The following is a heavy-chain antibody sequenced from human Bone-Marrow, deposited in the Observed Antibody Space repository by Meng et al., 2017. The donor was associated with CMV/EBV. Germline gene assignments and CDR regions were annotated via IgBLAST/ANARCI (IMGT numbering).Heavy chain of an antibody. J-gene: IGHJ4*02. CDR3: TRDLIVVPADLPVY. CDR2: IRSKAYGGTT. CDR1: GFTFGDYA. V-gene: IGHV3-49*04. D-gene: IGHD2-2*01. Sequence: GESLKISCTASGFTFGDYAMSWVRQAPGKGLEWVGFIRSKAYGGTTEYAASAKGRFTISRDDSKSIAYLQMNSLKTEDTAVYYCTRDLIVVPADLPVYWGQGTLVTVSS.